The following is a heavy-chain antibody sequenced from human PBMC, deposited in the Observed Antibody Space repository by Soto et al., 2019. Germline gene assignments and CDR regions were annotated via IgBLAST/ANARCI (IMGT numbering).Heavy chain of an antibody. D-gene: IGHD2-8*01. CDR3: ARHRATPATIVLMVYAMGGYFDY. CDR1: GGSISSSSYY. CDR2: IYYSGST. V-gene: IGHV4-39*01. Sequence: SETLSLTCTVSGGSISSSSYYWGWIRQPPGKGLEWIGSIYYSGSTYYNPSLKSRVTISVDTSKNQFSLKLSSVTAADTAVYYCARHRATPATIVLMVYAMGGYFDYWGQGTLVTVSS. J-gene: IGHJ4*02.